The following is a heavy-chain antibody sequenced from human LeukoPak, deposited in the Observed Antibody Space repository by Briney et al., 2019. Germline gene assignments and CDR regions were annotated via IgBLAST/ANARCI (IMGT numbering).Heavy chain of an antibody. CDR3: AKGGEQVTWNFQN. CDR1: GGSLNSYY. CDR2: IYYSGST. Sequence: SETLSLTCTVSGGSLNSYYWSWIRQPPGKGLEWIGYIYYSGSTNYNPSLKSRVTISVDTSKNQFSLRLSSVTAADTAVYYCAKGGEQVTWNFQNWGQGTLVTVSS. D-gene: IGHD1/OR15-1a*01. V-gene: IGHV4-59*01. J-gene: IGHJ1*01.